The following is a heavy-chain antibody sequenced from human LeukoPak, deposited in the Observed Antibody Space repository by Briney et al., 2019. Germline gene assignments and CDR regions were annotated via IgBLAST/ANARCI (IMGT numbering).Heavy chain of an antibody. CDR3: ARGGDRFDY. Sequence: PSQTLSLTCTVSGGSLSSGSYYWSWLRQPAGKELEWIGRIYTSGSTNYNPSLKSRVTISVDTSKNQFSLKLSSVSAADTAVYYCARGGDRFDYWGQGTLVTVSS. CDR2: IYTSGST. J-gene: IGHJ4*02. CDR1: GGSLSSGSYY. V-gene: IGHV4-61*02. D-gene: IGHD4-17*01.